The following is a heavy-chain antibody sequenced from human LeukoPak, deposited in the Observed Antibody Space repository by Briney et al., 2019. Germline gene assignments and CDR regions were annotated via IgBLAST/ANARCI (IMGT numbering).Heavy chain of an antibody. CDR3: ARFIIDYGDFEPYSDY. V-gene: IGHV1-8*01. CDR2: MNPNSGNT. Sequence: ASVKVSCKASGYTFTRYDINWVRQATGQGLEWMGWMNPNSGNTGYAQKFQGRVTMTRNTSISTAYMELSSLRSEDTAVYYCARFIIDYGDFEPYSDYWGQGTLVTVSS. J-gene: IGHJ4*02. CDR1: GYTFTRYD. D-gene: IGHD4-17*01.